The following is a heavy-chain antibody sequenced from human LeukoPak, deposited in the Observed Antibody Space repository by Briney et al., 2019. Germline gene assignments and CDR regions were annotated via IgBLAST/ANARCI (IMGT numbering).Heavy chain of an antibody. J-gene: IGHJ4*02. Sequence: ASVKVSCKTSGYTFTDSYMHWVRQAPGQGLEWIGWINPNAGDTTYAQGFHGRVTMTRDTSISTVYMELNSLKLDDTAVYYCTREGRVGVPFDYWGQGTLVTVSS. CDR3: TREGRVGVPFDY. D-gene: IGHD2-15*01. V-gene: IGHV1-2*02. CDR1: GYTFTDSY. CDR2: INPNAGDT.